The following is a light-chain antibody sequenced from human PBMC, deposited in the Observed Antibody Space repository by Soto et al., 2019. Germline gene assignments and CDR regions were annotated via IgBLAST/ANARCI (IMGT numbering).Light chain of an antibody. CDR1: QSVSSSY. J-gene: IGKJ1*01. CDR2: GAS. Sequence: EIVLTQSPGTLSLSPGERATLSCRASQSVSSSYLAWYQQKPGQAPRPLIYGASSSAIGIPDRFSGSGSGTDFTLTIIRLEPEDFAVYYCQQYGSSPWTFGQGTKVDIK. V-gene: IGKV3-20*01. CDR3: QQYGSSPWT.